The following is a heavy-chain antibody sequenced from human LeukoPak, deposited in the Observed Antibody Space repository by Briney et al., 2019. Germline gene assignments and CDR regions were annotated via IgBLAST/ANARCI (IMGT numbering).Heavy chain of an antibody. J-gene: IGHJ4*02. CDR3: ATTTIRLGY. CDR2: IYYSGST. Sequence: SETLSLTCTVTGGSISSSSYYWGWIRQPPGKGLEWIGSIYYSGSTYYNPSLKSRVTISVDTSKNQFSLKLSSVTAADTAVYYCATTTIRLGYWGQGTLVTVSS. CDR1: GGSISSSSYY. D-gene: IGHD1-26*01. V-gene: IGHV4-39*07.